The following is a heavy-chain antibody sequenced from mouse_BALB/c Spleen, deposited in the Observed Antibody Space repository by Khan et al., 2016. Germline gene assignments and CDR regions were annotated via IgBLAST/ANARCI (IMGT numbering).Heavy chain of an antibody. D-gene: IGHD1-1*01. CDR1: DYTFSTYW. J-gene: IGHJ2*01. CDR3: TMHYGSSWGKNFFDY. Sequence: VQLQQSGTVLARPGASVKMSCKASDYTFSTYWMHWVKQRPGQGLEWIGAIFPGSGDTTNNQRFEDKAKLTADTSTNPAYMELSSLTNKDYAFYYCTMHYGSSWGKNFFDYWGRCTTRTVSS. CDR2: IFPGSGDT. V-gene: IGHV1-5*01.